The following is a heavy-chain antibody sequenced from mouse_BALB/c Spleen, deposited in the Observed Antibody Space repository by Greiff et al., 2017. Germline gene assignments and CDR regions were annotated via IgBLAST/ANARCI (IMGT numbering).Heavy chain of an antibody. CDR2: IWAGGST. D-gene: IGHD2-3*01. J-gene: IGHJ3*01. Sequence: VQGVESGPGLVAPSQSLSITCTVSGFSFTSSGVHWVRQPPGKGLVWLGVIWAGGSTNYNSALMSRLSISKDNSKSQVFLKRNSLQTDDTAMYYCARVDGYYRAWCAYWGQGALGTVSA. CDR3: ARVDGYYRAWCAY. V-gene: IGHV2-9*02. CDR1: GFSFTSSG.